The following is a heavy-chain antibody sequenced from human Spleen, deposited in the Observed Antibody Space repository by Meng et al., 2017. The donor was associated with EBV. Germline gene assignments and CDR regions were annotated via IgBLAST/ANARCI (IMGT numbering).Heavy chain of an antibody. J-gene: IGHJ5*02. CDR3: ARQSPIAATPTGLDP. Sequence: VQPGSEFQRPGASVKVSCKASGYTFTSDSMHWVRQAPGQGPEWMGWINTRTGNPMYAQGFTGRFVFSLDTSVSTAYLQISSLEAEDTAVYYCARQSPIAATPTGLDPWGQGTLVTVSS. V-gene: IGHV7-4-1*02. CDR1: GYTFTSDS. D-gene: IGHD6-25*01. CDR2: INTRTGNP.